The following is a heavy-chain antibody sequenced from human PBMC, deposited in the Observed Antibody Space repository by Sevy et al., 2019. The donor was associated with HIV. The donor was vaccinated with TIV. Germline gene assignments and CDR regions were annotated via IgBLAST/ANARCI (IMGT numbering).Heavy chain of an antibody. J-gene: IGHJ4*02. V-gene: IGHV3-74*01. Sequence: GGSLRLSCTASGFSLSAYWMHWVRQTPGKGLEWVSHINYDGSVTHYADSVKGRFTTSRDNVRNTLYVQMSSLRGEDSATYYCARAIGLSEAYWGQGTLVTVSS. D-gene: IGHD1-26*01. CDR2: INYDGSVT. CDR3: ARAIGLSEAY. CDR1: GFSLSAYW.